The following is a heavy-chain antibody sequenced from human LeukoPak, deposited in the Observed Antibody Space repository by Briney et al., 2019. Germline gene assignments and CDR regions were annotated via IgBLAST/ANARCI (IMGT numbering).Heavy chain of an antibody. V-gene: IGHV3-30*03. J-gene: IGHJ4*02. D-gene: IGHD3-3*01. CDR3: ARGPLTIFGVVIGYYLDY. Sequence: PPGRSLRLSCAASGFTFSTYGMHWVRQAPGKGLEWVAVISYDGSNEYYADSVKGRFTISRDNSKNTLYLQMNSLRAEDTAVYYCARGPLTIFGVVIGYYLDYWGQGTLVTVSS. CDR2: ISYDGSNE. CDR1: GFTFSTYG.